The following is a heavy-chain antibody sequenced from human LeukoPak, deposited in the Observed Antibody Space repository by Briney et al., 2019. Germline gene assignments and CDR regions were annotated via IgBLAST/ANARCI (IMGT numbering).Heavy chain of an antibody. V-gene: IGHV4-39*01. D-gene: IGHD6-19*01. CDR2: IYPSGST. J-gene: IGHJ4*02. Sequence: SETLSLTCTVSGGSITSSSYYWGWLRQPPGEGPEWIGNIYPSGSTFYNPSLKSRVTISVDTSKNQFSLKLTSVTAADTAVYYCARPMYNNGWYGYWGPGARVTVSS. CDR1: GGSITSSSYY. CDR3: ARPMYNNGWYGY.